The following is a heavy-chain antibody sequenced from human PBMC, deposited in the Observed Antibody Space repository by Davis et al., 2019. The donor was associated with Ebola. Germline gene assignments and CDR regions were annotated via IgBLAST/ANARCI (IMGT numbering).Heavy chain of an antibody. CDR1: GFTFSTYT. Sequence: PGGSLRLSCAAPGFTFSTYTLHWVRQAPGKGLEWVAVISYDGDNNYHADSVQGRFTISRDNSKNTLYLKMNSLRAEDTAIYYCARGAYGDYIVKAFDIWGQGTKVTVSS. CDR3: ARGAYGDYIVKAFDI. CDR2: ISYDGDNN. D-gene: IGHD4-17*01. J-gene: IGHJ3*02. V-gene: IGHV3-30*04.